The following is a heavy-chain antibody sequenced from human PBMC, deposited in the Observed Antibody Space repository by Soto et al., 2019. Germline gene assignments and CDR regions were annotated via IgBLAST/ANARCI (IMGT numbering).Heavy chain of an antibody. CDR1: GYSFTSYW. CDR3: ARHIAAASVGMDV. V-gene: IGHV5-51*01. J-gene: IGHJ6*02. CDR2: IYPGDPDT. D-gene: IGHD6-13*01. Sequence: GESLKISCKGSGYSFTSYWIGWVRQMPGKGLEWMGIIYPGDPDTRYSPSFQGQVTISADKSISTAYLQRSSLKASDTAMYYCARHIAAASVGMDVWGQGTTVTVSS.